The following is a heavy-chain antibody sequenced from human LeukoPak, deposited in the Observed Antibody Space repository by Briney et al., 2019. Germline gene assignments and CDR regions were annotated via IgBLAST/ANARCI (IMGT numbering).Heavy chain of an antibody. CDR1: ASTFNIYG. V-gene: IGHV3-23*01. D-gene: IGHD1-7*01. CDR3: AKDATTRNSIRDHFDA. J-gene: IGHJ4*02. CDR2: AASCIDI. Sequence: QPAGSLRLSCVASASTFNIYGMSWVRHAPGKGLEWVSSAASCIDIHYADSVKGPFTGSRADPKNPVYLQMNSLRAEDTATYFCAKDATTRNSIRDHFDACGQGTLVTVYS.